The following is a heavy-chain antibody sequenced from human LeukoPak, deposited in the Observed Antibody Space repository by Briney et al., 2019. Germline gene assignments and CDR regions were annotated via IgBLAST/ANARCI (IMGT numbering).Heavy chain of an antibody. CDR2: IIPIFGTA. CDR3: ARSHCGGDCYSETYLPSLYYFDY. Sequence: ASVKVSCKASGYTFTSYAMNWVRQAPGQGLEWMGGIIPIFGTANYAQKFQGRVTITADESTSTAYMELSSLRSEDTAVYYCARSHCGGDCYSETYLPSLYYFDYWGQGTLVTVSS. CDR1: GYTFTSYA. V-gene: IGHV1-69*13. D-gene: IGHD2-21*02. J-gene: IGHJ4*02.